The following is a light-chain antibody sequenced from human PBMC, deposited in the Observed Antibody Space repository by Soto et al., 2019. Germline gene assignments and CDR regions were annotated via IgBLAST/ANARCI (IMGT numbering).Light chain of an antibody. CDR1: QDINNW. Sequence: DVQMTQSPSSVSASVGDRVTITCRASQDINNWLAWYQHKPGKAPKVLIFAASTLQSGVPSRFSGSASGTDFTRTISSLQPEDFATYYCQQANSFPITFGQGTRLEIK. CDR2: AAS. V-gene: IGKV1-12*01. CDR3: QQANSFPIT. J-gene: IGKJ5*01.